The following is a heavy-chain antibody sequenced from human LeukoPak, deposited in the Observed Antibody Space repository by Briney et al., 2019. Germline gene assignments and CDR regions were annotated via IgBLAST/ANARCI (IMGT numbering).Heavy chain of an antibody. Sequence: PSETLSLTCTVSGGSISSSSYYWGWIRQPPGKGLEWIGSIYYSGSTYYNPSLKSRVTISVDTSKNQFSLKLSSVTAADTAVYYCARHGSRFLECSAGVNWFDPWGQGTLVTVSS. V-gene: IGHV4-39*01. D-gene: IGHD3-3*01. CDR3: ARHGSRFLECSAGVNWFDP. CDR1: GGSISSSSYY. J-gene: IGHJ5*02. CDR2: IYYSGST.